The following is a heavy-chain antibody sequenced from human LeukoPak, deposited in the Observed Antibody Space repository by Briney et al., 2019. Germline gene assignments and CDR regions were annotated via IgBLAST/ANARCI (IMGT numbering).Heavy chain of an antibody. Sequence: SETLSLTCTVSGGSISSSFWSWIRQPPGKGLEWIGYVSYSGSTNYNPSLKSRVTISIDTSTNQFSLKVRSVTAADTAIYYCARRLAAAGMVHYWFDSWGQGTLVTVSS. V-gene: IGHV4-59*08. J-gene: IGHJ5*01. D-gene: IGHD6-13*01. CDR1: GGSISSSF. CDR3: ARRLAAAGMVHYWFDS. CDR2: VSYSGST.